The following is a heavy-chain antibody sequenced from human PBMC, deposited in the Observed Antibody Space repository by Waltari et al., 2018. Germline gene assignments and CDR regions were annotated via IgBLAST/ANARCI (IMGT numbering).Heavy chain of an antibody. CDR1: GYTFTNYY. J-gene: IGHJ4*02. CDR3: GRDDIHAEGSADFDY. Sequence: QVQLVQSGPEVQKSGASVKLSCKASGYTFTNYYIHWVRQAPGQGLEWMGIINPSDGWTRYEQNFQGRITGTGDTSTRIVYMELSSLRSEDTAVYYCGRDDIHAEGSADFDYWGQGTLVTVSS. D-gene: IGHD2-15*01. CDR2: INPSDGWT. V-gene: IGHV1-46*01.